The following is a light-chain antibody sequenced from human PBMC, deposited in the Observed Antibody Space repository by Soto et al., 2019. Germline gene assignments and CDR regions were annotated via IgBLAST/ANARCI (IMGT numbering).Light chain of an antibody. CDR2: DAS. J-gene: IGKJ4*01. V-gene: IGKV3D-15*01. CDR1: QSISRT. CDR3: QQYNNWPLT. Sequence: EIVLTQSPDTLSVSPGERATLSCRASQSISRTLAWYQQKSGQPPRLLIYDASTRATDFPARFSGSGSGTEFTLTISSLQSEDLAVYYWQQYNNWPLTFGGGTKVDIK.